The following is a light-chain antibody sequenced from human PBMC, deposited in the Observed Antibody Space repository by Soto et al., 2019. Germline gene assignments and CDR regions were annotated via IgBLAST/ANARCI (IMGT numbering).Light chain of an antibody. Sequence: EKVMTQSPATLSVSPGERATLSCRASQSVNSNLAWYQQKPGQAPRLLIYDASTRATGIPARFSGSGSGTEFTLTISSLQSEDLAVYYCQQYDDWPEMFGQGTKVEIK. J-gene: IGKJ1*01. CDR3: QQYDDWPEM. CDR1: QSVNSN. CDR2: DAS. V-gene: IGKV3-15*01.